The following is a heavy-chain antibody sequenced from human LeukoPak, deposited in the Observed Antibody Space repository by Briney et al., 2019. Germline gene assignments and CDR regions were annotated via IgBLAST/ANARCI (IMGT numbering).Heavy chain of an antibody. V-gene: IGHV1-18*01. Sequence: GASVKVSCKASGYTFTSYGISWVRQAPGQGLEWMGWISPYNGDTNYAQKLQGRVTMTTDTSTSTAYMELRSLRSDDTAVYYCARDPNRYAAAHPFDYWGQGTLVTVSS. D-gene: IGHD6-13*01. CDR1: GYTFTSYG. CDR3: ARDPNRYAAAHPFDY. J-gene: IGHJ4*02. CDR2: ISPYNGDT.